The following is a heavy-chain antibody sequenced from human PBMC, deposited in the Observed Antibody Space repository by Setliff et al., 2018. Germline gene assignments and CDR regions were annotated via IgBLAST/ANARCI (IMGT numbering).Heavy chain of an antibody. V-gene: IGHV1-24*01. Sequence: ASVKVSCKVSGYTLTELSRHWVRQAPGKGLEWMGGFDPIFGTANYAQKFQGRVTITTDESTSTAYMELSSLRSEDTAVYYCARDEGPDAFDIWGQGTMVTVSS. J-gene: IGHJ3*02. CDR3: ARDEGPDAFDI. CDR2: FDPIFGTA. CDR1: GYTLTELS.